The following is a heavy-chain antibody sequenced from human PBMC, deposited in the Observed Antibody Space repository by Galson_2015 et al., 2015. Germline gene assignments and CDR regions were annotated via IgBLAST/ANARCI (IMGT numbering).Heavy chain of an antibody. CDR1: GYTFTSYA. Sequence: LVKVSCKASGYTFTSYAMNWVRQAPGQGPEWMGWINTNTGNQTYAQGFTGRFDFSLDTSVSTAYLQISSLKAEDTGVYYCATSPGTSGWDVGPHCYFDLWGRGTLVSVSS. CDR3: ATSPGTSGWDVGPHCYFDL. V-gene: IGHV7-4-1*02. D-gene: IGHD6-19*01. CDR2: INTNTGNQ. J-gene: IGHJ2*01.